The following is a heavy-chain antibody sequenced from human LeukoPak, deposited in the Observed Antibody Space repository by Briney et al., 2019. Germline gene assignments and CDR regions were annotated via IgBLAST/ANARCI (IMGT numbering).Heavy chain of an antibody. V-gene: IGHV4-4*02. D-gene: IGHD3-16*02. CDR1: GGSISSSNW. Sequence: SEALSLTCAVSGGSISSSNWWSWVRQPPGKGLEWIGEIYHSGSTNYNPSLKSRVTISVDKSKNQFSLKLSSVTAADTAVYYCAKDLGEAYMITFGGVIRGLYGMDVWGQGTTVTVSS. CDR3: AKDLGEAYMITFGGVIRGLYGMDV. CDR2: IYHSGST. J-gene: IGHJ6*02.